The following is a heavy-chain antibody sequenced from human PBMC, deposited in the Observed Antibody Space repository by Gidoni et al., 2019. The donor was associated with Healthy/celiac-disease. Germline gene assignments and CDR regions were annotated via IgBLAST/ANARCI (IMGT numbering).Heavy chain of an antibody. CDR1: GFTFDDYA. CDR2: ISWNSGSI. Sequence: EVQLVESGGGLVQPGRSLRLSCAASGFTFDDYAMHWVRQAPGKGLEWVSGISWNSGSIGYADSVKGRFTISRDNAKNSLYLQMNSLRAEDTALYHCAKGPAELSGWYFDYWGQGTLVTVSS. J-gene: IGHJ4*02. CDR3: AKGPAELSGWYFDY. V-gene: IGHV3-9*01. D-gene: IGHD6-19*01.